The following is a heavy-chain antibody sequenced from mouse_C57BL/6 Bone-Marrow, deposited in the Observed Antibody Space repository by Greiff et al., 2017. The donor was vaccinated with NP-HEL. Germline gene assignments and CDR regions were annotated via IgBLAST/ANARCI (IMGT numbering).Heavy chain of an antibody. D-gene: IGHD1-1*01. V-gene: IGHV1-59*01. Sequence: VQLQQPGAELVRPGTSVKLSCKASGYTFTSYWMHWVKQRPGQGLEWIGVIDPSDSYTNYNQKFKGKATLTVDTSSSTAYMQLSSLTSEDSAVYYCARVTTVEYYFDYWGQGTTLTVSS. J-gene: IGHJ2*01. CDR1: GYTFTSYW. CDR3: ARVTTVEYYFDY. CDR2: IDPSDSYT.